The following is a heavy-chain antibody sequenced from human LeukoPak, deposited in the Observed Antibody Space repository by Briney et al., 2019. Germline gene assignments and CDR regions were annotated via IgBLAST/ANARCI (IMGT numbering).Heavy chain of an antibody. V-gene: IGHV3-33*01. CDR3: ARDRLVVVRNWFDP. D-gene: IGHD3-22*01. CDR2: LWYDGSNK. J-gene: IGHJ5*02. CDR1: GFTFSSYG. Sequence: GGSLRLYCAASGFTFSSYGMQRVRPAPGQGLEWLAVLWYDGSNKYYADSVKGRFTISRDNSKNTLYLQMNSLRAEDTAVYYCARDRLVVVRNWFDPWGQGTLVTVSS.